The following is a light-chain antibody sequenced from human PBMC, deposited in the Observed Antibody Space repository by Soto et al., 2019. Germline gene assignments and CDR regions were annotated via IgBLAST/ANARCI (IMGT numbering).Light chain of an antibody. J-gene: IGLJ1*01. V-gene: IGLV2-14*01. Sequence: QSVLTQPPSASGSPGQSVTISCTGSNSDVGGYDYVSWYQQHPGKAPKLLIYEVRNRPSGVSNRFSGSKSGNTASLTISGLQAEDEVDYHCSSYTSSSTLVFGTGTKVTV. CDR2: EVR. CDR1: NSDVGGYDY. CDR3: SSYTSSSTLV.